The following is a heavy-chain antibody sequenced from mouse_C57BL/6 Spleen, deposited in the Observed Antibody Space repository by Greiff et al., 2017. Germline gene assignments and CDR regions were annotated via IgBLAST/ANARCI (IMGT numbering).Heavy chain of an antibody. CDR3: ARSEGADGYYDFDY. V-gene: IGHV1-64*01. CDR2: IHPNSGST. J-gene: IGHJ2*01. CDR1: GYTFTSYW. D-gene: IGHD2-3*01. Sequence: QVQLQQPGAELVKPGASVKLSCKASGYTFTSYWMHWVKQRPGQGLEWIGMIHPNSGSTNYNEKFKSKATLTVDKSSSTAYMQLSSLTSGDSAVYYCARSEGADGYYDFDYWGQSTTLTVSS.